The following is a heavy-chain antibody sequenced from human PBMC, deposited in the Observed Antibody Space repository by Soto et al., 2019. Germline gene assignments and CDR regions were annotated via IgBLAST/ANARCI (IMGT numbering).Heavy chain of an antibody. Sequence: AAVKVSCKASGYTFTGHYIHWVRQAPEQGPEWMGEIGPESGATRYAQKFQGRVTMTRDMSITTVYMELNNLSPDDTAVYYCGRGRSGQIVVFYWGQGTPVTVSS. D-gene: IGHD1-26*01. CDR2: IGPESGAT. V-gene: IGHV1-2*02. CDR1: GYTFTGHY. CDR3: GRGRSGQIVVFY. J-gene: IGHJ4*02.